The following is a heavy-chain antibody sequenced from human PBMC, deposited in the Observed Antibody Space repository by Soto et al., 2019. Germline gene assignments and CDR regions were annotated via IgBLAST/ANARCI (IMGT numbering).Heavy chain of an antibody. CDR2: IYVTGAA. Sequence: PSETLSLTCSVSGSALNSGNYYWSWLRQVPGKGLEWIGHIYVTGAADYNPSLRDRITISQDTSERQFSLNLRLVTAADTAVYYCARLRIATNNYKWFDPWGQGTLVTVSS. J-gene: IGHJ5*02. D-gene: IGHD2-21*01. CDR3: ARLRIATNNYKWFDP. CDR1: GSALNSGNYY. V-gene: IGHV4-31*03.